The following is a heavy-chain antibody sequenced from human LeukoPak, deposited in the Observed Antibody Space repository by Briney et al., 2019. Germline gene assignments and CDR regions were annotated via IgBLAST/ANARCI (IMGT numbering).Heavy chain of an antibody. V-gene: IGHV1-69*05. D-gene: IGHD5-24*01. J-gene: IGHJ4*02. CDR2: IIPIFGTA. CDR3: ARGGWLQSCYFDY. CDR1: GGTFSSYA. Sequence: SVKVSCKASGGTFSSYAISWVRQAPGHGLEWMGRIIPIFGTANYAQKFQGRVTITTDESTSTAYMELSSLRSEDTAVYYCARGGWLQSCYFDYWGQGTLVTVSS.